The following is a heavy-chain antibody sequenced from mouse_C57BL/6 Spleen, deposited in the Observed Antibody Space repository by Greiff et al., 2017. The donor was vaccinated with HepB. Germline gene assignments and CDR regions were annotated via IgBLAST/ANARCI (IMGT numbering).Heavy chain of an antibody. D-gene: IGHD2-5*01. V-gene: IGHV1-81*01. CDR1: GYTFTSYG. Sequence: VQLKESGAELARPGASVKLSCKASGYTFTSYGISWVKQRTGQGLEWIGEIYPRSGNTYYNEKFKGKATLTADKSSSTAYMELRSLTSEDSAVYFCARKKDYSNYVYYAMDYWGQGTSVTVSS. J-gene: IGHJ4*01. CDR2: IYPRSGNT. CDR3: ARKKDYSNYVYYAMDY.